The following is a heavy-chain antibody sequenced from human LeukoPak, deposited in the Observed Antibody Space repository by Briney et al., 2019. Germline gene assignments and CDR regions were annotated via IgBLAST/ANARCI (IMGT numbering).Heavy chain of an antibody. CDR1: GFTFSSYW. CDR3: AKGHYYGSGSLDY. D-gene: IGHD3-10*01. CDR2: IYSGGST. Sequence: GGSLGLSCAASGFTFSSYWMSWVRQAPGMGLEWVSVIYSGGSTYYADSVKGRFTISRDNSKNTLYVQMNSLRAEDTAVYYCAKGHYYGSGSLDYWGQGTLVTVSS. J-gene: IGHJ4*02. V-gene: IGHV3-23*03.